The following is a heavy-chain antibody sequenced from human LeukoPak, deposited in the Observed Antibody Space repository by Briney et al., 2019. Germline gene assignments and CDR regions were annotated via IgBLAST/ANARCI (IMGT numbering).Heavy chain of an antibody. CDR1: GFTFSSYE. D-gene: IGHD3-10*02. Sequence: PGGSLTPSCPASGFTFSSYEMNWVRQAPGKGLEWVSYISSSGSTIYYADSVKGRFTISRDNAKNSLYLQMNSLRAEDTAVYYCAELGITMIGGVWGKGTTVTISS. CDR2: ISSSGSTI. CDR3: AELGITMIGGV. J-gene: IGHJ6*04. V-gene: IGHV3-48*03.